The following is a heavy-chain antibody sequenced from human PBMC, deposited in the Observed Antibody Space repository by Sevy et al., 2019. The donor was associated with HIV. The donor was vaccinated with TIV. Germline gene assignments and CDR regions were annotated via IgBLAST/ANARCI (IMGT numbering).Heavy chain of an antibody. CDR1: GVSVSPYY. CDR3: AGGGRNQQQLDYFDH. D-gene: IGHD1-1*01. CDR2: SGST. J-gene: IGHJ4*02. V-gene: IGHV4-59*02. Sequence: SETLSLTCTVSGVSVSPYYWAWIRQPPGKGLECVAFSGSTNYNPSLKSRATTSVDTSKNQFSLKLSSVTAADTAIYYCAGGGRNQQQLDYFDHWGQGTLVTVSS.